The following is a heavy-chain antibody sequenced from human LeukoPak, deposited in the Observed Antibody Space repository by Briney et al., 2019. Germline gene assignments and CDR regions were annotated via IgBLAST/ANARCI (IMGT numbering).Heavy chain of an antibody. J-gene: IGHJ4*02. D-gene: IGHD6-19*01. CDR2: INTNTGNP. V-gene: IGHV7-4-1*02. CDR1: GYTFTSYA. Sequence: ASVKVSCKASGYTFTSYAMNWVRQAPGQGLEWMGWINTNTGNPTYAQGFTGRFVFSLDTSVSTAYLQISSLKAEDIAVYYCARGLPIAVAGIFDYWGQGTLVTVSS. CDR3: ARGLPIAVAGIFDY.